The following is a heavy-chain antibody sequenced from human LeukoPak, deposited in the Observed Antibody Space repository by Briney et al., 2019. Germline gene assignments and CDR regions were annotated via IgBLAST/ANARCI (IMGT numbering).Heavy chain of an antibody. J-gene: IGHJ4*02. CDR1: GGSISSSSYY. V-gene: IGHV4-39*07. CDR2: INHSGGT. Sequence: SETLSLTCTVSGGSISSSSYYWTWIRQPPGKGLEWIGEINHSGGTNYNPSLKSRVTMSVDTSKNQISLNLNSVTAADTAVYYCARRVDSVAHLDYWGQGTLVTVSS. CDR3: ARRVDSVAHLDY. D-gene: IGHD3-10*01.